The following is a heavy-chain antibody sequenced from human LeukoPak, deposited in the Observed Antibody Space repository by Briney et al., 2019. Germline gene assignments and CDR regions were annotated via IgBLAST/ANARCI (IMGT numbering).Heavy chain of an antibody. D-gene: IGHD5-12*01. Sequence: GGSLRLSCAASGFTFSSYSMNWVRQAPGKGLEWVSYISSSSSTIYYADSVKGRFTISRDNSKNTLYLQMNSLRAEDTAVYYCAGSSVATSEYFQHWGQGTLVTVSS. CDR3: AGSSVATSEYFQH. J-gene: IGHJ1*01. CDR1: GFTFSSYS. V-gene: IGHV3-48*01. CDR2: ISSSSSTI.